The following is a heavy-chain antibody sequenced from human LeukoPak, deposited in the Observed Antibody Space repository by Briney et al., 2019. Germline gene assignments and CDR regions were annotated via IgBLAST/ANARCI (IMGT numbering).Heavy chain of an antibody. Sequence: SETLSLTCTVSGGSISSSSYYWGWIRQPPGKGLEWIGEINHSGSTNYNPSLKSRVTISVDTSKNQFSLKLSSVTAADTAVYYCARGREFGFDYWGQGTLVTVSS. CDR1: GGSISSSSYY. V-gene: IGHV4-39*07. CDR2: INHSGST. CDR3: ARGREFGFDY. J-gene: IGHJ4*02. D-gene: IGHD3-10*01.